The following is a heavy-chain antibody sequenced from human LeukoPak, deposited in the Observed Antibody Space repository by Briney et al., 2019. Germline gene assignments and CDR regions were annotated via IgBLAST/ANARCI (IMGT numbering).Heavy chain of an antibody. CDR1: GGSISSYY. CDR3: ARVGVWGSSWPFDY. J-gene: IGHJ4*02. Sequence: SETLSLTCTVSGGSISSYYWSWIRQPPGKGLEWIGYIYYSGSTNYNPSLKSRVTISVDTSKNQFSLKLSSVTAADTAVYYCARVGVWGSSWPFDYWGQGTLVTVSS. D-gene: IGHD6-13*01. V-gene: IGHV4-59*12. CDR2: IYYSGST.